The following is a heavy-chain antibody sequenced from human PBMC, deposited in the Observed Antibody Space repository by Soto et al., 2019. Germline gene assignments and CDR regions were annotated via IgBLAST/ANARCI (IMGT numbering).Heavy chain of an antibody. J-gene: IGHJ6*02. V-gene: IGHV4-61*01. CDR3: ARVVRSPFPYSSGWYGGEEYYGMDV. CDR1: GGSFKSGSYS. CDR2: VYHTGST. D-gene: IGHD6-19*01. Sequence: SETLSLTCTVSGGSFKSGSYSWSWIRQPPGKGLEWIGYVYHTGSTNYNPSLKSRVTISVDTSKNQFSLKLSSVTAADTAVYYCARVVRSPFPYSSGWYGGEEYYGMDVWGQGTTVTVSS.